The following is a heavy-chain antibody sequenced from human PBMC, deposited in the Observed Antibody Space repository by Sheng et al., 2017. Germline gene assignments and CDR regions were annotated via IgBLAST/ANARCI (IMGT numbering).Heavy chain of an antibody. D-gene: IGHD6-13*01. CDR3: ARAWAQVGTAVPPLDH. J-gene: IGHJ4*02. V-gene: IGHV3-7*03. Sequence: EVCLVESGGGLVQPGGSLRLSCAATGFTFRSYWMTWVRQAPGKGLQWVANIKQDESEKYYVDSVKGRFTISRDNAKNSLYLQMNSLRADDTAIYYCARAWAQVGTAVPPLDHWGQGT. CDR2: IKQDESEK. CDR1: GFTFRSYW.